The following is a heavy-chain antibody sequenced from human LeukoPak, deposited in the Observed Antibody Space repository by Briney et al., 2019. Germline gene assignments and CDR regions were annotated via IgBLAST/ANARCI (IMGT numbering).Heavy chain of an antibody. J-gene: IGHJ4*02. D-gene: IGHD5-12*01. CDR1: GGSISSYY. CDR2: IYYSGST. V-gene: IGHV4-59*01. CDR3: ARLRGGSGYSGYLVDY. Sequence: SETLSLTCTVSGGSISSYYWSWIRQPPGKGLEWIGYIYYSGSTNYNPSLKSRVTISVDTSKNQFSLNLSSVTAADTAVYYCARLRGGSGYSGYLVDYWGQGTLVTVPS.